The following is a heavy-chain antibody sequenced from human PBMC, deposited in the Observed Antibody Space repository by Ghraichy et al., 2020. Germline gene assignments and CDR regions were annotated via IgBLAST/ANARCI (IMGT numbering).Heavy chain of an antibody. V-gene: IGHV1-24*01. CDR2: FDPEDGET. CDR3: ATAAVTAHYYYYGMDV. J-gene: IGHJ6*02. D-gene: IGHD2-21*02. Sequence: ASVKVSCKVSGYTLTELSMHWVRQAPGKGLEWMGGFDPEDGETIYAQKFQGRVTMTEDTSTDTAYMELSSLRSEDTAVYYCATAAVTAHYYYYGMDVWGQGTTVTVSS. CDR1: GYTLTELS.